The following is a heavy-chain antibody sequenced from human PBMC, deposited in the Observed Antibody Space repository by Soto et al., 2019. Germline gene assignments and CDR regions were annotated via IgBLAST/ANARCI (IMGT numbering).Heavy chain of an antibody. CDR3: AVSKYYYGSGSYYFGGGIWFDP. J-gene: IGHJ5*02. D-gene: IGHD3-10*01. V-gene: IGHV1-18*01. CDR2: ISAYNGNT. CDR1: GYTFTSYG. Sequence: ASVKVSCKASGYTFTSYGISWVRQAPGQGLEWMGWISAYNGNTNYAQKLQGRVTMTTDTSTSTAYMELRSLRSDDTAVYYCAVSKYYYGSGSYYFGGGIWFDPWGQGTLVTVSS.